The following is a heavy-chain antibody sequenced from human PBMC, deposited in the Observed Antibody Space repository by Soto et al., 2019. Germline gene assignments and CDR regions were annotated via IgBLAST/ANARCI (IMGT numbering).Heavy chain of an antibody. CDR3: ARVRWLQFQSAFDY. Sequence: GASVKVSCKASGYTFTSYAMHWVHQAPGQRLEWMGWINAGNGNTKYSQKFQGRVTITRDTSASTAYMELSSLRSEDTAVYYCARVRWLQFQSAFDYWGQGTLVTVSS. V-gene: IGHV1-3*01. CDR1: GYTFTSYA. J-gene: IGHJ4*02. CDR2: INAGNGNT. D-gene: IGHD5-12*01.